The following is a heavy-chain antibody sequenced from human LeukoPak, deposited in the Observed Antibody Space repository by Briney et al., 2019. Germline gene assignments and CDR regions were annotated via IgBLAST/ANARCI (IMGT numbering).Heavy chain of an antibody. J-gene: IGHJ4*02. V-gene: IGHV3-53*01. CDR1: GFTVSSNY. D-gene: IGHD2-2*01. CDR2: IYSGGGT. Sequence: SGGSLRLSCAASGFTVSSNYMSWVRQAPGKGLEWVSVIYSGGGTYYADSVKGRFTISRDNSKNTLYLQMNSLRAEDTAVYYCARVGYCSSTSCYAGSYYFDYWGQGTLVTVSS. CDR3: ARVGYCSSTSCYAGSYYFDY.